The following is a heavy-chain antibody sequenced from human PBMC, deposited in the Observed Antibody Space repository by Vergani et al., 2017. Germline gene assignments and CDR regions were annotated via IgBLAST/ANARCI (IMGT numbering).Heavy chain of an antibody. Sequence: QVQLVESGGGVVQPGRSLRLSCAASGFTFSSYGMHWVRQAPGKGLEWVAVISYDGSNKYYADSVKGRFTISRDNSKNTLYLQMNSLRAEDTAVYYCAKDLESSGYYDYFDYWGQGTLVTVSS. CDR3: AKDLESSGYYDYFDY. V-gene: IGHV3-30*18. D-gene: IGHD3-22*01. CDR1: GFTFSSYG. CDR2: ISYDGSNK. J-gene: IGHJ4*02.